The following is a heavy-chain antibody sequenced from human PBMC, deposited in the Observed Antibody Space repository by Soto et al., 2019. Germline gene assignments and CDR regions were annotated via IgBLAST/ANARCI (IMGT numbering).Heavy chain of an antibody. J-gene: IGHJ2*01. V-gene: IGHV4-39*01. Sequence: SETLSLTCTVSGDSVTSDSHYWGWIRQPPGKGLESIANIYYDGNSNYNPALESRVTISVDTSKNQFSLKLISVTAADTAVYYCARANILTGYYVVYFDVWGRGTLVTVSS. CDR1: GDSVTSDSHY. D-gene: IGHD3-9*01. CDR2: IYYDGNS. CDR3: ARANILTGYYVVYFDV.